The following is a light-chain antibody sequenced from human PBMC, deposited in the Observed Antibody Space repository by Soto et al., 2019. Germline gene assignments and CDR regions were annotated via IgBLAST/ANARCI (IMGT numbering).Light chain of an antibody. CDR3: RQYDSEST. CDR2: DAS. CDR1: QTISNW. V-gene: IGKV1-5*01. Sequence: DIQIPQSPSTLSASIGDGVTITCRASQTISNWLAWYQQKPGKAPKVLIHDASRLESGVPSRLSGGGSGTEFTLTIKNLQPDDFAIYYCRQYDSESTFGQGTKVDIK. J-gene: IGKJ1*01.